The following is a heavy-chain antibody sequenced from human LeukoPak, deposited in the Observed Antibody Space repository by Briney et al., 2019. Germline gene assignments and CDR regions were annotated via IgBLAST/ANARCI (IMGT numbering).Heavy chain of an antibody. V-gene: IGHV3-74*01. J-gene: IGHJ4*02. Sequence: PGGSLRLSCAASGFTFSSYWTHWVRQVPGKGRVWVSRIKNDGSSTSYADSEKGRFTISRDNAKNTLYLQMNSLRAEDTAVYYCARRGGDYFDYWGQGTLVTVSS. D-gene: IGHD4-17*01. CDR1: GFTFSSYW. CDR2: IKNDGSST. CDR3: ARRGGDYFDY.